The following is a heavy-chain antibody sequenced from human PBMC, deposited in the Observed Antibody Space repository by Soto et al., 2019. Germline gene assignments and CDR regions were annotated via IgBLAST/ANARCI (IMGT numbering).Heavy chain of an antibody. Sequence: SETLSLTCTVSGGSISSYYWSWIRQPPGKGLEWIGYIFYSGSTNYNPSLKSRVTISVDTSKNQFSLKLSSVTAADTAVYYCARRYGRAFLIWGQGTMVTVSS. CDR3: ARRYGRAFLI. CDR2: IFYSGST. V-gene: IGHV4-59*08. CDR1: GGSISSYY. J-gene: IGHJ3*02. D-gene: IGHD4-17*01.